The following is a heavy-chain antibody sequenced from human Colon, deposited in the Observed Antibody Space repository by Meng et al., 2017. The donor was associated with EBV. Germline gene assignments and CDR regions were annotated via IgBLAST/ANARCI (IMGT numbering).Heavy chain of an antibody. Sequence: QVHVTRWGQALVTPSGTPSLTSAVAGGSLSSRNWWSGVRQPPGKGLEWIGEIYHSGSTNYNPSLKSRVTISVDESKNQFSLRLSSVTAADTAVYYCARVGAYCGGDCYHPRWGQGTLVTVSS. CDR3: ARVGAYCGGDCYHPR. D-gene: IGHD2-21*02. CDR2: IYHSGST. J-gene: IGHJ4*02. V-gene: IGHV4-4*02. CDR1: GGSLSSRNW.